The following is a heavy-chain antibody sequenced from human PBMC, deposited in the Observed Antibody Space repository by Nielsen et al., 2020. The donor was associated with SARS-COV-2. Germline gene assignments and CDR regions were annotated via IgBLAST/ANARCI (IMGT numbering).Heavy chain of an antibody. Sequence: ASVKVSCKASGGTFSSYAISWVRQAPGQGLEWMGIINPSGGSTSYAQKFQGRVTMTRDTSTSTVYTELSSLRSEDTAVYYCARAGSRTRTIFGVVIIQYNWFDPWGQGTLVTVSS. J-gene: IGHJ5*02. CDR1: GGTFSSYA. CDR3: ARAGSRTRTIFGVVIIQYNWFDP. V-gene: IGHV1-46*01. CDR2: INPSGGST. D-gene: IGHD3-3*01.